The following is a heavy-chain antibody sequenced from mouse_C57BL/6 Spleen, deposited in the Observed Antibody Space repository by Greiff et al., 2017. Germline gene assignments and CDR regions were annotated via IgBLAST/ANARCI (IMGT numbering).Heavy chain of an antibody. J-gene: IGHJ4*01. Sequence: QVQLQQSGAELMKPGASVKLSCKATGYTFTGYWIEWVKQRPGHGLEWIGEILPGSGSTNYNEKFKGKATFTADTSSNTAYLQLSSLTTEDSAIYYCAVITTVGGFYYAMDYWGQGTSVTVSS. D-gene: IGHD1-1*01. V-gene: IGHV1-9*01. CDR3: AVITTVGGFYYAMDY. CDR1: GYTFTGYW. CDR2: ILPGSGST.